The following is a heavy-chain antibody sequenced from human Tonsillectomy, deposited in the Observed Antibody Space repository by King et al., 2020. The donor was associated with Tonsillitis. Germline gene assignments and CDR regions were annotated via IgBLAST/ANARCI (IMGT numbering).Heavy chain of an antibody. Sequence: VQLQQWGAGLLKPSETLSLTCAVYGGSFSTYYWSWIRQPPGKGLEWMGEINHSGSTNYNPSLKSRVTISVDTSKNQFSLKVSSVTAADTALYYCARGSLTIFGVAPHYWGQGTLVTVSS. CDR1: GGSFSTYY. CDR3: ARGSLTIFGVAPHY. CDR2: INHSGST. V-gene: IGHV4-34*01. J-gene: IGHJ4*02. D-gene: IGHD3-3*01.